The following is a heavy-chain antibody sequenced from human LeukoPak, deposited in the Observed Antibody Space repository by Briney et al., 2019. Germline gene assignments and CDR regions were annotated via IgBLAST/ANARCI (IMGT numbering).Heavy chain of an antibody. CDR3: ARSVELVRGYFDF. Sequence: PGGSLRLSCAASGFISDDYSMHWVRQAPEKGLEWVSGISWNSDSKDYADSVKGRFTISRDNAKNSLFLQVNSLRTEDTALYYCARSVELVRGYFDFWGQGTLVTVSS. J-gene: IGHJ4*02. CDR2: ISWNSDSK. CDR1: GFISDDYS. V-gene: IGHV3-9*02. D-gene: IGHD1-1*01.